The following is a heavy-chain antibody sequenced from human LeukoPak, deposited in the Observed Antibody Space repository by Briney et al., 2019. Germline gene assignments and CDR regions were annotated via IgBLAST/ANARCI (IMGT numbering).Heavy chain of an antibody. CDR2: ISAYNGNT. CDR1: GGTFSSYA. Sequence: GASVKVSCKASGGTFSSYAISWVRQAPGQGLEWMGWISAYNGNTNYAQKLQGRVTMTTDTSTSTAYMELRSLRSDDTAVYYCARDIRAYGGNSGEDYWGQGTLVAVSS. V-gene: IGHV1-18*01. D-gene: IGHD4-23*01. CDR3: ARDIRAYGGNSGEDY. J-gene: IGHJ4*02.